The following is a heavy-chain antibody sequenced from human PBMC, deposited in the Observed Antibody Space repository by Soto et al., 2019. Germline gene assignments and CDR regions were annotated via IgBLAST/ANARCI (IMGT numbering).Heavy chain of an antibody. V-gene: IGHV3-30*18. CDR3: AKEALYGDWCYFDY. Sequence: QVKLVESGGGVVQPGRSLRLSCAASGLTFSSYGMHWVRQAPGKGLECVAVISYDGSNKYYADSVKGRFTISRDNSKNTLYLQMNSLRAEDTAVYYCAKEALYGDWCYFDYWGQGTLVTVSS. J-gene: IGHJ4*02. CDR1: GLTFSSYG. D-gene: IGHD4-17*01. CDR2: ISYDGSNK.